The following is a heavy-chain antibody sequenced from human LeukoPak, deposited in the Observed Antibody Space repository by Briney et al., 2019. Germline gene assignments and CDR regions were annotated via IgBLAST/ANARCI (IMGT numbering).Heavy chain of an antibody. J-gene: IGHJ4*02. Sequence: SETLSLTCTVSGGSISSYYWSWIRQPPGKGLEWIGYIYYSGSTNYNPSLKSRVTISVDTSKTQFSLKMNSVTAADTAVYFCARAGSKIVVGETRRNYYFDNWGQGTLVTVSS. V-gene: IGHV4-59*01. CDR3: ARAGSKIVVGETRRNYYFDN. CDR2: IYYSGST. D-gene: IGHD2-15*01. CDR1: GGSISSYY.